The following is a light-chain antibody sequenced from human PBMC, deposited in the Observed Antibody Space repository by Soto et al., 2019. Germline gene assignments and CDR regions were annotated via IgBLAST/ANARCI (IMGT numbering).Light chain of an antibody. CDR2: EAS. CDR3: QQSYSTPWT. V-gene: IGKV1-39*01. J-gene: IGKJ1*01. Sequence: DIQMTQSPSSLSASVGDRVIITCRTSQSISNHLHWYQQTPGKAPNLMIYEASSLQSGVPSRFSGSGSGTDFTLTISSLQPEDFATDYCQQSYSTPWTFGQGTKVEIK. CDR1: QSISNH.